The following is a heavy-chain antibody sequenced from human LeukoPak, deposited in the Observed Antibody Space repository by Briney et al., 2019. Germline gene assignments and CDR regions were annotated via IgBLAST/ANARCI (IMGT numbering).Heavy chain of an antibody. CDR1: GGSISSSSYY. Sequence: PSETLSLTCTVSGGSISSSSYYWGWIRQPPGKGLEWIGRIYYSGSTYYNPSLKSRVTISVDTSKNQFSLKLSSVTAADTAVYYCARHAVARIGTFDYWGQGTLVTVSS. V-gene: IGHV4-39*01. CDR3: ARHAVARIGTFDY. D-gene: IGHD5-12*01. CDR2: IYYSGST. J-gene: IGHJ4*02.